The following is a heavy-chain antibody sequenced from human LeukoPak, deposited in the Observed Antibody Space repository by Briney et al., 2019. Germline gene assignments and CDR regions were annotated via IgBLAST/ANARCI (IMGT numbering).Heavy chain of an antibody. CDR3: TTRRDSSGSYGMDV. V-gene: IGHV3-23*01. J-gene: IGHJ6*02. Sequence: GGSLRLSCAASRFTFTNYAMSWVRQAPGKGLEWVSTISGSGGSTHYADSVKGRFTISRDNSKNTLYLQMNSLRAEDTGVYHCTTRRDSSGSYGMDVWGQGTTVTVSS. D-gene: IGHD3-22*01. CDR2: ISGSGGST. CDR1: RFTFTNYA.